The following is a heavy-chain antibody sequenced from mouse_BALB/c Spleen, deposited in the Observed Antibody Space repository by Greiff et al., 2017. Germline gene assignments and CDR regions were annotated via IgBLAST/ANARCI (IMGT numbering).Heavy chain of an antibody. CDR3: ARWEYYGSSYVAWFAY. CDR2: ISYSGST. V-gene: IGHV3-8*02. D-gene: IGHD1-1*01. CDR1: GDSITSGY. J-gene: IGHJ3*01. Sequence: VQLKESGPSLVKPSQTLSLTCSVTGDSITSGYWNWIRKFPGNKLEYMGYISYSGSTYYNPSLKSRISITRDTSKNQYYLQLNSVTTEDTATYYCARWEYYGSSYVAWFAYWGQGTLVTVSA.